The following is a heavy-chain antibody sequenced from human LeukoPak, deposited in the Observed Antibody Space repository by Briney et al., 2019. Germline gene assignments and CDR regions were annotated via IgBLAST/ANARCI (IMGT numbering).Heavy chain of an antibody. J-gene: IGHJ6*03. CDR3: ARVLTCYYYMDV. Sequence: PGGSLRLSCAASGFTFSSYSMNWVRQAPGKGLEWVSYISSSSSTIYYADSVKGRFTISRDNAKNSLYLQMNSLRAEDTAVYYCARVLTCYYYMDVWGKGTTVTVSS. CDR2: ISSSSSTI. V-gene: IGHV3-48*04. D-gene: IGHD1-20*01. CDR1: GFTFSSYS.